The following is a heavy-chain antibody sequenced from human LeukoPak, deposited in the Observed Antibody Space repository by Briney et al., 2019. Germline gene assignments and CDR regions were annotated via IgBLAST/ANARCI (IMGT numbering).Heavy chain of an antibody. J-gene: IGHJ6*02. Sequence: GGSLRLSCAASGFTFSDYYMSWIRQAPGKGLEWVSYISSSGSTIYYADSVKGRFTISRDNAKNSLYLQMNSLIAEDTAVYYCARALIVPSYYGMDVWGQGTTVTVSS. CDR1: GFTFSDYY. CDR3: ARALIVPSYYGMDV. V-gene: IGHV3-11*01. D-gene: IGHD2-21*01. CDR2: ISSSGSTI.